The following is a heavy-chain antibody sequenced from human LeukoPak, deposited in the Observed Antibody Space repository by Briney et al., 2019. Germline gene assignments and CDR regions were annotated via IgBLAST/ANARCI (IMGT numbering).Heavy chain of an antibody. V-gene: IGHV3-30*18. CDR2: ISYDGSNK. Sequence: GGSLRLSCAASGFTFSSYGMHWVRQAPGKGLEWVAVISYDGSNKYYADSVKGRFTISRDNSKNTLYLQMNGLRAEDTAVYYCAKVGGSGTTIWGQGTLVTVSS. CDR3: AKVGGSGTTI. J-gene: IGHJ4*02. D-gene: IGHD1-26*01. CDR1: GFTFSSYG.